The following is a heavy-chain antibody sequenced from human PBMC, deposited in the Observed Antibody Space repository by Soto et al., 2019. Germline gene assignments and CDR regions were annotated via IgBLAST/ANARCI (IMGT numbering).Heavy chain of an antibody. V-gene: IGHV1-69*13. CDR3: AREHELRMITFGGVIGWRSDAFDI. Sequence: AASVKVSCKASGGTFSSYAISWVRQAPGQGLEWMGGIIPIFGTANYAQKFQGRVTITADESTSTAYMELSSLRSEDTAVYYCAREHELRMITFGGVIGWRSDAFDIWGQGTMVTVSS. CDR1: GGTFSSYA. D-gene: IGHD3-16*02. J-gene: IGHJ3*02. CDR2: IIPIFGTA.